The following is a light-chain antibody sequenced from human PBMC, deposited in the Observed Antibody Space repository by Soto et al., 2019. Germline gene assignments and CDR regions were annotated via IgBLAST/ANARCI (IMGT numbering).Light chain of an antibody. CDR3: GSYAGGNTFV. J-gene: IGLJ1*01. CDR1: SSDVGGYNY. CDR2: EVT. Sequence: QSVLTQSPSASGYPGQSVTISCIGTSSDVGGYNYVSWYQHHPGKAPKLIIYEVTKRPSGVADRFSGSRSGTTASLTVSGLQAEDEADYYCGSYAGGNTFVFGTGTKVTVL. V-gene: IGLV2-8*01.